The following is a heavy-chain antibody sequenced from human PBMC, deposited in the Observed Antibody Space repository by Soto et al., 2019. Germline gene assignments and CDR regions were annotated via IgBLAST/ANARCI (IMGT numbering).Heavy chain of an antibody. D-gene: IGHD3-22*01. CDR1: GYTFTSYG. Sequence: ASVKVSCKASGYTFTSYGISWVRQAPGQGLEWMGWISAYNGNTNYAQKLQGRVTMTTDTSTSTAYMELRSLRSDDTAVYYCARKAGYNDSSGYYYYFDYWGQGTLVTVSS. CDR2: ISAYNGNT. CDR3: ARKAGYNDSSGYYYYFDY. V-gene: IGHV1-18*01. J-gene: IGHJ4*02.